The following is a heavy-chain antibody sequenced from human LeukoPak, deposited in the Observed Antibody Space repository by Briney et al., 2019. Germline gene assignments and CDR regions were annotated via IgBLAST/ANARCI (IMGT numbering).Heavy chain of an antibody. V-gene: IGHV2-5*02. Sequence: SGPTLVKPTQTLTLTCTFSGFSLSTTGVGVGWIRQPPGKALECLALIYWDNDKRYTPSLKSRLTITKDTSKNQVVLSMTNMDPVDTATYYCAHTPPGRTQMWLRYFQHWGQGTLVTVSS. CDR2: IYWDNDK. CDR3: AHTPPGRTQMWLRYFQH. J-gene: IGHJ1*01. D-gene: IGHD5-18*01. CDR1: GFSLSTTGVG.